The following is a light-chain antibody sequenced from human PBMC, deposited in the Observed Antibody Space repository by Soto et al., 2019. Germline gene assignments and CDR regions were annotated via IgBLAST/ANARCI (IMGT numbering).Light chain of an antibody. Sequence: QSVLTQPASVSGSPGQSITISCTGTSSDVGNYNLVSWYQQHPGEAPKLLIYEGSKRPSGVSNRFSGSKFGNTASLTISGIQAEDEVDYYCCSYAGDSTWVFGGGTKLTVL. V-gene: IGLV2-23*01. CDR3: CSYAGDSTWV. CDR1: SSDVGNYNL. J-gene: IGLJ3*02. CDR2: EGS.